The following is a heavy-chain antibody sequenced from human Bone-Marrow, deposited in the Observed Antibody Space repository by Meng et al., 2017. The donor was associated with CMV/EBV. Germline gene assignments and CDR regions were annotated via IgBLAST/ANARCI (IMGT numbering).Heavy chain of an antibody. V-gene: IGHV4-34*01. Sequence: SETLSLTCAVYGGSFSGHFWSWIRQPPGKGLEWIGDINQSEGTHYNPSLKSRATISVDTSKNQFSLKLSYVTVADTAVYYCARGYCSSTSCSLDPFDYWGHGTLVTVSS. CDR3: ARGYCSSTSCSLDPFDY. D-gene: IGHD2-2*01. J-gene: IGHJ4*01. CDR1: GGSFSGHF. CDR2: INQSEGT.